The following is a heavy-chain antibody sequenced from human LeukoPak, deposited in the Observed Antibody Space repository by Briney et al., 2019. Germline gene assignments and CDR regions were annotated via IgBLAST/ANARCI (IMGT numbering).Heavy chain of an antibody. V-gene: IGHV5-51*01. Sequence: GESLKISCKGSGYSFNTYWIGWVRQMPGKGLEWMGIIYPGDSDTRYTPSFQGQVTISADKSISTAYLQWSSLKASDTAMYYCARGFVIVPAASLPNPTVLWATSWFDPWGQGTLVTVSS. CDR3: ARGFVIVPAASLPNPTVLWATSWFDP. J-gene: IGHJ5*02. CDR2: IYPGDSDT. D-gene: IGHD2-2*01. CDR1: GYSFNTYW.